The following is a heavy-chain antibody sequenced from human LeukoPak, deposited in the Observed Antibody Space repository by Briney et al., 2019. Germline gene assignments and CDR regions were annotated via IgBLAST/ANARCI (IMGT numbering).Heavy chain of an antibody. CDR3: SDVSGSY. V-gene: IGHV3-21*01. J-gene: IGHJ4*02. CDR1: GLTFSSYN. CDR2: ISSSSSHI. D-gene: IGHD3-10*01. Sequence: GGSLRLSCAASGLTFSSYNMNWVRQAPGKGLEWVSFISSSSSHIYYADSVKGRFTSSRDNAKNSLYLQMNSLRAEDTAVYDRSDVSGSYWGQGTLVTVSS.